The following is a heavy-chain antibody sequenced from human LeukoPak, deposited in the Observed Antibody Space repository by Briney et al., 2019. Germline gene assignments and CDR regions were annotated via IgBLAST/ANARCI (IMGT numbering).Heavy chain of an antibody. J-gene: IGHJ4*02. D-gene: IGHD6-19*01. CDR3: ARGHSSGWYYFDS. Sequence: GGSLGLSCAVSGFTFGIYAMTWVRQAPGRGLEWVSTISGSGGTTHFADSVKGRFTISRDNSGSTLYLQMNSLRAEDTAVYWCARGHSSGWYYFDSWGQGTLVTVSS. CDR1: GFTFGIYA. V-gene: IGHV3-23*01. CDR2: ISGSGGTT.